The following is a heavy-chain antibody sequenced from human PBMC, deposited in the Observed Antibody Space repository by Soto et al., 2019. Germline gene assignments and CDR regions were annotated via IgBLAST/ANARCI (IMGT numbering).Heavy chain of an antibody. CDR1: GDSISRGDYS. V-gene: IGHV4-30-2*01. J-gene: IGHJ6*02. CDR3: ARLSPTTYYGMDV. Sequence: QLQLQESGSGLVRPSQTLSLTCAVSGDSISRGDYSWNWIRQPPGKGLEWIGNIYHSGTTSYNPSLKSRLTISVDRSENQFSLRLTSVTAADSVVYYCARLSPTTYYGMDVWGQGTTVTVSS. D-gene: IGHD1-7*01. CDR2: IYHSGTT.